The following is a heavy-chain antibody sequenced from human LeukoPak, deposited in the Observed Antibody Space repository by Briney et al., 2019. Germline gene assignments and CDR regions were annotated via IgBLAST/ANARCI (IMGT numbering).Heavy chain of an antibody. CDR2: ISGSGFAI. Sequence: GGSLRLSCAASGFTFSSYEMTWVRQAPGKGLEWLSYISGSGFAIYYADSVKGRFTISRDNAKNSLYLQMSSLRAEDTAVYYCAREGDVHNWNDGYYFDHWGQGTLATVSS. D-gene: IGHD1-20*01. CDR1: GFTFSSYE. V-gene: IGHV3-48*03. CDR3: AREGDVHNWNDGYYFDH. J-gene: IGHJ4*02.